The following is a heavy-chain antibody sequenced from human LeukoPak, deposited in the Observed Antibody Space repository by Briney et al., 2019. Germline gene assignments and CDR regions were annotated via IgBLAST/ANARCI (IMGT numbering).Heavy chain of an antibody. J-gene: IGHJ4*02. Sequence: GGSLRLSCAASGFTFSSYGIHWVRQAPGKGLEWMAVISYDGSNKYYADSVKGRFTIYRDNSKNTLYLQMNSLRAEDSAVYYCAKDLGAGYEAPDYWGQGTLVTVSS. D-gene: IGHD5-12*01. CDR3: AKDLGAGYEAPDY. V-gene: IGHV3-30*18. CDR2: ISYDGSNK. CDR1: GFTFSSYG.